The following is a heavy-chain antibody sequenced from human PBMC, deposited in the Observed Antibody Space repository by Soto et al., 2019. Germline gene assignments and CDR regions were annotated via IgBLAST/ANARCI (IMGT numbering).Heavy chain of an antibody. CDR3: ARGEDYIWGRTAAYYYYHMDV. CDR1: GFIFSNYA. J-gene: IGHJ6*03. CDR2: ISSNGGST. V-gene: IGHV3-64*01. Sequence: GGSLRLSCAASGFIFSNYAMHWVRQAPGKGLEYVSAISSNGGSTSYANSVRGRFTISRDDSKNTRYLQMGSLSAEDMAVYYCARGEDYIWGRTAAYYYYHMDVWGKGTPVTVSS. D-gene: IGHD3-16*01.